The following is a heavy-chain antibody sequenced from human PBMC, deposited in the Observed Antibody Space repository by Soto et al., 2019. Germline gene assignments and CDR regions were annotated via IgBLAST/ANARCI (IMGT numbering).Heavy chain of an antibody. D-gene: IGHD4-17*01. CDR3: ARSLDYGDYVFDY. CDR1: GFTFSDYY. J-gene: IGHJ4*02. V-gene: IGHV3-11*06. Sequence: QVQLVESGGGLVKPGGSVRLSCAASGFTFSDYYMSWIRQAPGKGLEWVSYISSSSSYTNYADSVKGRFTISRDNAKNSLYLQMNSLRAEDTAVYYCARSLDYGDYVFDYWGQGTLVTVSS. CDR2: ISSSSSYT.